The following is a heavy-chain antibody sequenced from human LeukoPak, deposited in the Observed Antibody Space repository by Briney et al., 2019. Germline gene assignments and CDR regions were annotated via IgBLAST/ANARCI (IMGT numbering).Heavy chain of an antibody. D-gene: IGHD2-2*01. J-gene: IGHJ4*02. CDR1: GFTFSRHG. CDR3: AKEDCSSTRCFTTNLDS. V-gene: IGHV3-33*03. CDR2: IWYDGSYK. Sequence: GGALRLSCAASGFTFSRHGMHGVRQTPGKGMEGVAVIWYDGSYKYNEDSVKGRFTISRDNSKNTLYLQMNSLRVEDTALHYCAKEDCSSTRCFTTNLDSWGKGLLVTVSS.